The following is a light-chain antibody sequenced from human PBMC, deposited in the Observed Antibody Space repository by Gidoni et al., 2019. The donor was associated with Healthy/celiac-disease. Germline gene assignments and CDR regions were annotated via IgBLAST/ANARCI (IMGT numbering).Light chain of an antibody. V-gene: IGKV3-20*01. CDR1: QSVSSSY. J-gene: IGKJ4*01. Sequence: EIVLTQSPGTLSLSPGERATLSCRASQSVSSSYLAWYQQKPGHAPRLLIYGASSRATGIPDRCSGSGSGTDFTLTISRLEPEDFAVYYCQQYGSSPTFGGGTKVEIK. CDR3: QQYGSSPT. CDR2: GAS.